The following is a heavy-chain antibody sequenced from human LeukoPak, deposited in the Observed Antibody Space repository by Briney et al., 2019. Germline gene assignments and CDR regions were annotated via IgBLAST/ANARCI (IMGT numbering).Heavy chain of an antibody. CDR2: ISYSGNA. Sequence: SETLSLTCTVSGASIITTNYYWGWIRQPPGKGLEWIGSISYSGNAYYNPSLRSRLSISMDPSKNQFSLKVRSVTAADTAVYYCARNLGQTWGTVTTDLWYFDHWGQGTLVPVSS. J-gene: IGHJ4*02. V-gene: IGHV4-39*01. D-gene: IGHD4-11*01. CDR1: GASIITTNYY. CDR3: ARNLGQTWGTVTTDLWYFDH.